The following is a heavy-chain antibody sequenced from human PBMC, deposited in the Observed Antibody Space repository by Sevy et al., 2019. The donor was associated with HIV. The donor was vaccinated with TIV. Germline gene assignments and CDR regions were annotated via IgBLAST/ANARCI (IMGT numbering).Heavy chain of an antibody. D-gene: IGHD3-10*01. V-gene: IGHV3-33*06. CDR2: IWYDGSNK. CDR3: AKGAWFGELSWYFDL. J-gene: IGHJ2*01. Sequence: GGSLRLSCAASGFTFSSYGMHWVRQAPGKGLEWVAVIWYDGSNKYYADSVKGRFTISRDNSKNTLYLQMNSLRAEDTAVYYCAKGAWFGELSWYFDLWGRGTLVTVSS. CDR1: GFTFSSYG.